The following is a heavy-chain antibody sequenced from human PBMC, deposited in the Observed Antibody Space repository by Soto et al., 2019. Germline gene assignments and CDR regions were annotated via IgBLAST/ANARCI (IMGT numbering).Heavy chain of an antibody. CDR3: AKGAGANHDAFDI. CDR2: VSGSGDST. V-gene: IGHV3-23*01. J-gene: IGHJ3*02. D-gene: IGHD3-10*01. CDR1: GFTFSSYA. Sequence: EVQLLESGGGLVQPGGALRLSCAASGFTFSSYAMNWFRQAPGKGLEWVATVSGSGDSTYYADSVKGRFTIPRDNSKNTLYLQMNSLRAEDTAIYYCAKGAGANHDAFDIWGQGTMVTVSS.